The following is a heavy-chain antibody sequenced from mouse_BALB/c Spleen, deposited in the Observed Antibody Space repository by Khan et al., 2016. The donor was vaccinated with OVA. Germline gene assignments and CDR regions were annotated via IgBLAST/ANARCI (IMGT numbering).Heavy chain of an antibody. J-gene: IGHJ4*01. Sequence: EVQLQESGPGLVKPSQSLSLTCTVTGYSITTNYAWSWIRQFPGNKLEWMGYISYSGYTNYNPSLKSRISVTRDTSKNQFFLQLNSVTTEDTATYYCARQNYYGDALDYWGQGTSVTVSS. CDR2: ISYSGYT. CDR3: ARQNYYGDALDY. CDR1: GYSITTNYA. D-gene: IGHD1-2*01. V-gene: IGHV3-2*02.